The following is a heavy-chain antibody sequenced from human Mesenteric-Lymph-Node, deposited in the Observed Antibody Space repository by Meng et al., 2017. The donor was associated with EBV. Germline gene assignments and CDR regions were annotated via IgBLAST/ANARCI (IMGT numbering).Heavy chain of an antibody. J-gene: IGHJ4*02. V-gene: IGHV1-69*01. CDR1: GGTFSSFV. CDR2: ILPKFGTA. Sequence: QVQWVRCGGELKKPGSSVKVSCKASGGTFSSFVISWVRQAPGQGLEWVGGILPKFGTASYAQRFQGRVTITADASTSTAYMELSSLRSEDTAMYYCAKDGSYGYFDYWGQGTLVTVSS. CDR3: AKDGSYGYFDY. D-gene: IGHD1-26*01.